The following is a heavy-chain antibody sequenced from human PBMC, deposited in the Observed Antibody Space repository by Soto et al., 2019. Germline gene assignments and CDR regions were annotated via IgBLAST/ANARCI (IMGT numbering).Heavy chain of an antibody. CDR1: GFTFSSYG. CDR3: ARGQGIAAADNFDY. V-gene: IGHV3-33*01. CDR2: IWYDGSNK. D-gene: IGHD6-13*01. Sequence: GSLRLSCAASGFTFSSYGMHWVRKAPGKGLEWVAVIWYDGSNKYYADSVKGRFTISRDNSKNTLYLQMNSLRAEDTAVYYCARGQGIAAADNFDYWGQGTLVTVSS. J-gene: IGHJ4*02.